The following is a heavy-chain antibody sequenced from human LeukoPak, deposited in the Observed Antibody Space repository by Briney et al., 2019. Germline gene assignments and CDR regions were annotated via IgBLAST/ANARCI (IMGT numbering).Heavy chain of an antibody. J-gene: IGHJ1*01. Sequence: SETLSLTCTVSGGSISNYYWSWIRQPPGKGLEWIGYIYNSGHTNYNPSLKSRVTTSEDKSKNQLSLKLSSVTAADTAVYYCSRAAVTTSRYFQHWGQGTLVTVSS. CDR3: SRAAVTTSRYFQH. V-gene: IGHV4-59*01. CDR2: IYNSGHT. CDR1: GGSISNYY. D-gene: IGHD4-17*01.